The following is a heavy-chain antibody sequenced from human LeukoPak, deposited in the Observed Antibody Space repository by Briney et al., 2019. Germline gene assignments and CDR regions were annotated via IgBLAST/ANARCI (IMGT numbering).Heavy chain of an antibody. CDR3: ARDGLERRSFYYGMDV. Sequence: GASVKVSCKASGYTFTGYYMHWVRQAPGQGLEWMGWINPNSGGTNYAQKFQGRVTMTRDTSISTAYMELSRLRSDDTAVYYCARDGLERRSFYYGMDVWGQGTTVTVSS. CDR2: INPNSGGT. J-gene: IGHJ6*02. CDR1: GYTFTGYY. V-gene: IGHV1-2*02. D-gene: IGHD1-1*01.